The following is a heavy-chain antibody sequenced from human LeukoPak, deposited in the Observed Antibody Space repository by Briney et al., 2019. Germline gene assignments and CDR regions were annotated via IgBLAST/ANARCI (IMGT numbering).Heavy chain of an antibody. D-gene: IGHD1-26*01. V-gene: IGHV3-64*02. J-gene: IGHJ4*02. Sequence: PGGSLRLSCAGTGFSFSSYTLQWVRQAPGKGLEYVSSLSRDVRYRYYADSVKGRFTISRENSKKTTYLQMGSLRPEDKAVYYCRGVGATKDYWGQGTLVTVSS. CDR2: LSRDVRYR. CDR1: GFSFSSYT. CDR3: RGVGATKDY.